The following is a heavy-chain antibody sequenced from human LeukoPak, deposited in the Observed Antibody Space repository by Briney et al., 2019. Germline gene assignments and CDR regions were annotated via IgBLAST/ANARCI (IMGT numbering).Heavy chain of an antibody. J-gene: IGHJ4*02. CDR1: GGTFSSYA. Sequence: AASAKVSCKASGGTFSSYAISWVRQAPGQGLEWMGWMSPNSGNTGYAQKFQGRVTMTRNTSISTAYMELSSLRSEDTAVYYCARGKRSLSGYYPFDYWGQGTLVTVSS. CDR3: ARGKRSLSGYYPFDY. V-gene: IGHV1-8*02. CDR2: MSPNSGNT. D-gene: IGHD3-22*01.